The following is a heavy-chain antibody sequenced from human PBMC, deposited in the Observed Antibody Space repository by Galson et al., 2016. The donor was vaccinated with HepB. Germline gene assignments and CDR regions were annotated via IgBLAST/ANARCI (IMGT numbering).Heavy chain of an antibody. CDR2: IYYRGTT. D-gene: IGHD1-14*01. V-gene: IGHV4-39*01. Sequence: SETLSLTCTVSGGSISSNIYLWAWVRQPPGKGLEWIGTIYYRGTTYYNPSLKSRLTMDVDTSKNQFSLKLSSVTAADTSVYYCARLVHGGTFFDSWGQGTLSPSPQ. CDR1: GGSISSNIYL. J-gene: IGHJ4*02. CDR3: ARLVHGGTFFDS.